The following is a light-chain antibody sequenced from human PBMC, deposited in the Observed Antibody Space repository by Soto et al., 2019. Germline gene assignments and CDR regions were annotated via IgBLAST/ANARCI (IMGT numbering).Light chain of an antibody. Sequence: DIQMTQSPSTLSGSVGDRVTITCRASQTISSWLAWYQQKPGQPPKLLIYWASTRESGVPDRFSGSGSGTDFTLTISSLQAEDVAVYYCQQYYSIPLTFGGGTKVDIK. V-gene: IGKV1-5*03. CDR3: QQYYSIPLT. J-gene: IGKJ4*01. CDR2: WAS. CDR1: QTISSW.